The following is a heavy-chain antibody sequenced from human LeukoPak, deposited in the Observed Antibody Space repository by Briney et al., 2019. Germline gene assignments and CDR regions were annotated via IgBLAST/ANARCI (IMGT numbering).Heavy chain of an antibody. CDR1: GFTFSSYW. J-gene: IGHJ4*02. CDR2: INKDGSST. V-gene: IGHV3-74*01. Sequence: GGSLRLSCAASGFTFSSYWMHWVRQAPGKGLVWVSRINKDGSSTTYADSVKGRFTISRDNSKNTLYLQMNSLRAEDTAVYYCAKDVWVRGSGSSDFDYWGQGTLVTVSS. CDR3: AKDVWVRGSGSSDFDY. D-gene: IGHD3-10*01.